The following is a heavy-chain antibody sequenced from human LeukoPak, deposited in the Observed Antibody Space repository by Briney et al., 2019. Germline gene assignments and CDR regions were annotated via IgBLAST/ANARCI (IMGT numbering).Heavy chain of an antibody. V-gene: IGHV7-4-1*02. J-gene: IGHJ4*02. Sequence: GASVEVSCKASGYTFTNYPMNWVRQAPGQGLEWMGWINTITGNPTYAQGFSERFVFSWDTSVTTAYLQINSLKPADTAVYFCARDTYCTGGRCYSRVGYWGQGALVTVSS. CDR3: ARDTYCTGGRCYSRVGY. CDR1: GYTFTNYP. D-gene: IGHD2-15*01. CDR2: INTITGNP.